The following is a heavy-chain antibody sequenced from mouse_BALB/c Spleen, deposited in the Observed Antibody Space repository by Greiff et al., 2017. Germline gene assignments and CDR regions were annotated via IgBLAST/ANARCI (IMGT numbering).Heavy chain of an antibody. Sequence: VQLQQPGAELVKPGASVKLSCKASGYTFTSYWMHWVKQRPGQGLEWIGEINPSNGRTNYNEKFKSKATLTVDKSSSTAYMQLSSLTSEDSAVYYCARSYWYFDVWGAGTTVTASS. CDR3: ARSYWYFDV. CDR1: GYTFTSYW. J-gene: IGHJ1*01. V-gene: IGHV1S81*02. CDR2: INPSNGRT.